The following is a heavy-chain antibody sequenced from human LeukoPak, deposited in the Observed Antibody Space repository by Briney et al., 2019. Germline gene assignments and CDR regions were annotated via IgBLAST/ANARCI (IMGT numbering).Heavy chain of an antibody. V-gene: IGHV1-8*03. D-gene: IGHD1-1*01. CDR3: ARNDGFDAFDI. CDR1: GYTFTSYD. CDR2: MNPNSGNT. Sequence: ASVKVSCKASGYTFTSYDINWVRQATGQGLEWMGWMNPNSGNTGYAQKFQGRVAITRNTSISTAYMELSSLRSEDTAVYYCARNDGFDAFDIWGQGTMVTVSS. J-gene: IGHJ3*02.